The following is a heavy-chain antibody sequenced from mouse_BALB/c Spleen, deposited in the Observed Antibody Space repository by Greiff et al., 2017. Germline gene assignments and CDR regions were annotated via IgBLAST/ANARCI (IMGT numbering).Heavy chain of an antibody. CDR3: ARGDYGSSRAMDY. J-gene: IGHJ4*01. V-gene: IGHV2-2*02. CDR1: GFSLTSYG. CDR2: IWSGGST. Sequence: VQLQQSGPGLVQPSQSLSITCTVSGFSLTSYGVHWVRQSPGKGLEWLGVIWSGGSTDYNAAFISRLSISKDNSKSQVFFKMNSLQANDTAIYYCARGDYGSSRAMDYWGQGTSVTVSS. D-gene: IGHD1-1*01.